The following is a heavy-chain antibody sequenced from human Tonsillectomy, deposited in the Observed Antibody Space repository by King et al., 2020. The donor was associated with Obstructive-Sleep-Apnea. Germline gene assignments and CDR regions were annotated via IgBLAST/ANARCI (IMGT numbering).Heavy chain of an antibody. CDR1: GFTLSRSG. J-gene: IGHJ4*02. CDR3: AKDLGLPGY. CDR2: ISSDGNKK. Sequence: VQLVESGGGVVQPGGSLRLSCAASGFTLSRSGMHWVRPAPGKGLEWVAIISSDGNKKYNKDSVKGRFTISRDNSKNTLYLEMNSLRPEDTAVYYCAKDLGLPGYWGQGTLVTVSS. V-gene: IGHV3-30*18. D-gene: IGHD3-16*01.